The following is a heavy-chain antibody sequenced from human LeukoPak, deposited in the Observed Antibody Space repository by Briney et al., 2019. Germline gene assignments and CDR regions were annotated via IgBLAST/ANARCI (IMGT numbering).Heavy chain of an antibody. D-gene: IGHD3-10*01. Sequence: PGRSLRLFCTASGFTFSSYGMHWLRQAPGKGLEGVAVISYDGSNQYYADSVKGRFTIARDNSKITLYLQMDSPRDEDTAIYYSGEAGVTIMVRGVINAWGQGTLATVSS. V-gene: IGHV3-30*18. CDR1: GFTFSSYG. CDR2: ISYDGSNQ. J-gene: IGHJ5*02. CDR3: GEAGVTIMVRGVINA.